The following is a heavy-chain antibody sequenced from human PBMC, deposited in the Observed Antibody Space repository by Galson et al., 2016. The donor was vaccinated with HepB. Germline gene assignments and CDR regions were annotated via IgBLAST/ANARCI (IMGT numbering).Heavy chain of an antibody. CDR3: TTEGPFYGSGHPYYYGLDV. V-gene: IGHV3-15*01. Sequence: SLRLSCAASGFIFTNYAMSWVRQAPGKGLEWVGLIKSKTNGGTTDYAAPVKGRFTISRDDSTDTLYLHMNSLKIEDTAVYYCTTEGPFYGSGHPYYYGLDVWGQGTTVTVSS. CDR2: IKSKTNGGTT. D-gene: IGHD3-10*01. CDR1: GFIFTNYA. J-gene: IGHJ6*02.